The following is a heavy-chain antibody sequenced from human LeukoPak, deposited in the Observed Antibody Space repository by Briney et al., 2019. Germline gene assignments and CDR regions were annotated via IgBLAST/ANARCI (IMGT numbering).Heavy chain of an antibody. CDR1: DVSISSSSYY. CDR3: ARALSSGNPYYFDY. D-gene: IGHD3-10*01. Sequence: PSETLSLTCSVSDVSISSSSYYWRWIRQSPGKGLEWIEGISYTGSTYYNPSLKSRVTISVDTSKNQFSLKLSSVTATDTAVYFSARALSSGNPYYFDYWGQGALVTVSS. CDR2: ISYTGST. J-gene: IGHJ4*02. V-gene: IGHV4-39*01.